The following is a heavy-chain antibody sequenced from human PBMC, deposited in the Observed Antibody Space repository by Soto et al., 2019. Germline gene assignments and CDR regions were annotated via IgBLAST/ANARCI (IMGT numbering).Heavy chain of an antibody. CDR3: ARVRPRGSYRKYYYYYGMDV. D-gene: IGHD1-26*01. J-gene: IGHJ6*02. V-gene: IGHV3-21*01. Sequence: GGSLRLSCAASGFTFSSYSMNWVRQAPGKGLKWVSSISSSSSYIYYADSVKGRFTISRDNAKNSLYLQMNSLRAEDTAVYFFARVRPRGSYRKYYYYYGMDVWGQGTTVTVSS. CDR1: GFTFSSYS. CDR2: ISSSSSYI.